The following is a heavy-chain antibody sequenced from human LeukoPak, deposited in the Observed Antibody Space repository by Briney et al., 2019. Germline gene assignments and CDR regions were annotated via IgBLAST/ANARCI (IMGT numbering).Heavy chain of an antibody. J-gene: IGHJ4*02. Sequence: SETLSLTCTVSGYSISSGYYWGWIRQPPGKGLEWIGSIYHSGSTYYNPSLKSRVTISVDTSKNQFSLKLSSVTAADTAVYYCARIYVWGSYRRDYFDHWGQGTLVTVSS. D-gene: IGHD3-16*02. CDR2: IYHSGST. CDR1: GYSISSGYY. V-gene: IGHV4-38-2*02. CDR3: ARIYVWGSYRRDYFDH.